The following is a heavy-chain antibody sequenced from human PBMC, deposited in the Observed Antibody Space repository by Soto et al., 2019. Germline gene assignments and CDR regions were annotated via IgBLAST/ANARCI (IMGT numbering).Heavy chain of an antibody. CDR2: IKQDGSEK. CDR3: ARDSTGWQQLVNYFDY. CDR1: GFTFSSYW. V-gene: IGHV3-7*01. D-gene: IGHD6-13*01. Sequence: GSLRLSCAASGFTFSSYWMSWVRQAPGKGLEWVANIKQDGSEKYYVDSVKGRFTISRDNAKNSLYLQMNSLRAEDTAVYYCARDSTGWQQLVNYFDYWGQGTLVTVSS. J-gene: IGHJ4*02.